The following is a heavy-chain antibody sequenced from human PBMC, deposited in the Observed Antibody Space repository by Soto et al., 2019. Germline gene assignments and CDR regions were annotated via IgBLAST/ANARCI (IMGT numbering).Heavy chain of an antibody. D-gene: IGHD1-26*01. CDR1: GGYISSSNW. Sequence: QVQLQESGPGLVKPSGTLSLTCAVSGGYISSSNWWSWVRQPPGKGLEWIGEIYHSGSTNYNPSLKSRVTISVDKSKNQFSLKLSSVTAADTAVYFCAKVSGSYYYGMEVWGQGTTVTVSS. J-gene: IGHJ6*02. V-gene: IGHV4-4*02. CDR3: AKVSGSYYYGMEV. CDR2: IYHSGST.